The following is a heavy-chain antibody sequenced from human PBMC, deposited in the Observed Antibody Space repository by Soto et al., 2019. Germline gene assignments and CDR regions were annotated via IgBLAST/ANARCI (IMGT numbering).Heavy chain of an antibody. CDR3: ARDRYYYDSSGYYRPWDAFDI. CDR1: GGTFSSYA. V-gene: IGHV1-69*12. J-gene: IGHJ3*02. Sequence: QVKLVQSGAEVKKPGSSVKVSCKASGGTFSSYAISWVRQAPGQGLEWMGWIIPIFGTANYAQKFQGRVTITADESTSTAYMELSSLRSEDTAVYYCARDRYYYDSSGYYRPWDAFDIWGQGTMVTVSS. CDR2: IIPIFGTA. D-gene: IGHD3-22*01.